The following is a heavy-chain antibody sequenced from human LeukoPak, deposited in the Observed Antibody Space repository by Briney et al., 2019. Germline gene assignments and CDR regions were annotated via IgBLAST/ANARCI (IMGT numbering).Heavy chain of an antibody. CDR1: GGSISSYY. Sequence: PSETLSLTCTVSGGSISSYYWSWIRHPPGKGLEWIVYIYYSGSTNYNPSLKSRVTISVDTSRNQFSLKLSSVTAADTAVYYCARGAYGGAVRFDYWGQGTLVTVSS. CDR3: ARGAYGGAVRFDY. D-gene: IGHD4-23*01. CDR2: IYYSGST. V-gene: IGHV4-59*01. J-gene: IGHJ4*02.